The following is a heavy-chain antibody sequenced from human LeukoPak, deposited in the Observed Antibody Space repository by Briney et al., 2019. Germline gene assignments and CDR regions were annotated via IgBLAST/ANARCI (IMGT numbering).Heavy chain of an antibody. V-gene: IGHV3-23*01. J-gene: IGHJ4*02. CDR3: AKDVGKWGSLHFFDY. CDR1: GFTLSTNY. Sequence: PGGSLTLSCLTSGFTLSTNYMSWVRQAPGKGLEWISGISGSGASTYYADSVKGRFTISIDDSRNTLYLQMNSLRGDDTAVYYCAKDVGKWGSLHFFDYWGQGTLVTVSS. D-gene: IGHD2-15*01. CDR2: ISGSGAST.